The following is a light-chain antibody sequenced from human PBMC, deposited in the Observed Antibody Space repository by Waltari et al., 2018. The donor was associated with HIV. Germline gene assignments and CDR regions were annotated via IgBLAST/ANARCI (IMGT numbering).Light chain of an antibody. Sequence: DIVMTQSPDSLAVSLGERATINCKSSQSVLYSSSNKNYLAWYQQKPGQPPKLLISWASTRESGVPDRFSGSGSGTDFTLTISSLQAEDVAVYYCQQYYKTPPFTFGQGTKLEIK. CDR3: QQYYKTPPFT. J-gene: IGKJ2*01. CDR2: WAS. CDR1: QSVLYSSSNKNY. V-gene: IGKV4-1*01.